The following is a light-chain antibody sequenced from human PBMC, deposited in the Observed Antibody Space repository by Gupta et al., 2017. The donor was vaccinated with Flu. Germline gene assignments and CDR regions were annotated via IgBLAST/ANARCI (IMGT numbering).Light chain of an antibody. J-gene: IGLJ2*01. CDR2: EVS. Sequence: QSALTQPASVSGSPGQSITISCTGTSSDVGGYNYVSWYQQHPGKAPKLVIYEVSNRPSGVSNRFSGSKSGNMASLTISRLQADDEADYYCSSYTTSSTQVFGGGTKLTVL. CDR3: SSYTTSSTQV. V-gene: IGLV2-14*01. CDR1: SSDVGGYNY.